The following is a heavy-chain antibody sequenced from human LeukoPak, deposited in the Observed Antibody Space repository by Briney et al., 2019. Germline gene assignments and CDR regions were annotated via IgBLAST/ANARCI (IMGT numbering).Heavy chain of an antibody. CDR3: ARLGDSRGYFDY. CDR1: GGSISSHY. V-gene: IGHV4-59*11. CDR2: IYYSGST. Sequence: SETLSLTCTVSGGSISSHYWSWIRQPPGKGLERIGYIYYSGSTNYNPSLKSRVTISVDTSKNQFSLKLSSVTAADTAVYYCARLGDSRGYFDYWGQGTLVTVSS. J-gene: IGHJ4*02. D-gene: IGHD3-16*01.